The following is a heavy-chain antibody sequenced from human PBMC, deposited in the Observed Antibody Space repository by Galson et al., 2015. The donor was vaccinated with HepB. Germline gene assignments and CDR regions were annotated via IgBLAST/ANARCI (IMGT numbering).Heavy chain of an antibody. CDR3: TTPYYDSSGYYYFVFY. V-gene: IGHV3-15*01. D-gene: IGHD3-22*01. CDR2: IKSKTDGGTT. CDR1: GFTFSNAW. J-gene: IGHJ4*02. Sequence: SLRLSCAASGFTFSNAWMSWVRQAPGKGLEWVGRIKSKTDGGTTDYAAPVKGRFTISRDDSKNTLYLQMNSLKTEDTAVYYCTTPYYDSSGYYYFVFYWGQGTLVTVSS.